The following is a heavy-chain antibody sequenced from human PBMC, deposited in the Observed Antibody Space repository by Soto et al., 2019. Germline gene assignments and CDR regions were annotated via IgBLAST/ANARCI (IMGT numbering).Heavy chain of an antibody. V-gene: IGHV3-30-3*01. J-gene: IGHJ5*02. CDR2: ISYDGSNK. D-gene: IGHD3-3*01. Sequence: GGSLRLSCAASGFTFSSYAMHWVRQAPGKGLEWVAVISYDGSNKYYADSVKGRFTISRDNSKNTLYLQMNSLRAEDTAVYYCARDLTFGVVRTQGNWFDPWGQGTLVTVSS. CDR3: ARDLTFGVVRTQGNWFDP. CDR1: GFTFSSYA.